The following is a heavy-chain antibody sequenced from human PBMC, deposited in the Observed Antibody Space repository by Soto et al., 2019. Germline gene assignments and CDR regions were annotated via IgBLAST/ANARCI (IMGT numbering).Heavy chain of an antibody. CDR2: LYSGGRI. Sequence: EAQLVESGGGLIQPGGSLRLSCAASGFTVSDNYITWVRQAPGKGLEWVSLLYSGGRIYYADSVKGRFTISRDTSKTTLYLQMNSLRTEDTAVYYCARSDRDYAYVLNVWGQGTTVTVSS. CDR3: ARSDRDYAYVLNV. J-gene: IGHJ6*02. D-gene: IGHD3-10*02. CDR1: GFTVSDNY. V-gene: IGHV3-53*01.